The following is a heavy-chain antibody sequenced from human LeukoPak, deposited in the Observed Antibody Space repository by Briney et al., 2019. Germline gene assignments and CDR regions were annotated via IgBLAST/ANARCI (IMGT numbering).Heavy chain of an antibody. V-gene: IGHV3-7*03. J-gene: IGHJ4*02. CDR3: AKEGYYGSGSYPYYFDY. CDR2: ISPDGGEE. CDR1: GFIFNNYW. D-gene: IGHD3-10*01. Sequence: GGSLRLSCAASGFIFNNYWMSWVRQAPGKGLEWVANISPDGGEEHYVDSVKGRLSISRDNAKSALYLQMNSLRAEDTAVYYCAKEGYYGSGSYPYYFDYWGQGTLVTV.